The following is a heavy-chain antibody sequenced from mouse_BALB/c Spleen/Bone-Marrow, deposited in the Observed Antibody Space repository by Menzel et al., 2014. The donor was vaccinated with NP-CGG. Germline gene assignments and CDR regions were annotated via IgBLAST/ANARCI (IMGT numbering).Heavy chain of an antibody. CDR1: GYTFTEYT. CDR3: ARGTYRYHYAMDY. J-gene: IGHJ4*01. V-gene: IGHV1-18*01. CDR2: INPGNGGT. D-gene: IGHD2-14*01. Sequence: EVKLMESGPELVKPGASVKISCKTSGYTFTEYTMHWVRQSHGKSLEWIGGINPGNGGTSYNQKFKGKATLTVDKSSSTAYMELRSLTSEDSAVYYCARGTYRYHYAMDYWGQGTSVTGSS.